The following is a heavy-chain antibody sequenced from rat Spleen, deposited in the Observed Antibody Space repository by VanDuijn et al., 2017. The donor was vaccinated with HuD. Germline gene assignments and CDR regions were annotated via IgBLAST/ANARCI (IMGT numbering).Heavy chain of an antibody. CDR1: GFTFNNYW. Sequence: EVQLVESGGGLVQPGRSLKLSCVASGFTFNNYWMTWIRQAPGKGLEWVASITNPGGSTHSPDSVKGRFPSSRDHAKSTLDLQMNSLRSEDTATYYCTRQIRVGAYYYVMDAWGQGASVTVSS. CDR3: TRQIRVGAYYYVMDA. D-gene: IGHD4-3*01. V-gene: IGHV5-31*01. CDR2: ITNPGGST. J-gene: IGHJ4*01.